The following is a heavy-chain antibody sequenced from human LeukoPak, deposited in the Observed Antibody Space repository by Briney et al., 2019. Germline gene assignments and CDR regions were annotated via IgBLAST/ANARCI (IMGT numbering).Heavy chain of an antibody. CDR1: GFTFSSSA. CDR3: ASENSSGWRRYGMDV. J-gene: IGHJ6*02. Sequence: GGSLRLSCAASGFTFSSSAMSWVRQVPGKGLEWVSVIYSGGSTYYADSVKGRFTISRDNSKNTLYLQMNSLRAEDTAVYYCASENSSGWRRYGMDVWGQGTTVTVSS. CDR2: IYSGGST. V-gene: IGHV3-53*01. D-gene: IGHD6-19*01.